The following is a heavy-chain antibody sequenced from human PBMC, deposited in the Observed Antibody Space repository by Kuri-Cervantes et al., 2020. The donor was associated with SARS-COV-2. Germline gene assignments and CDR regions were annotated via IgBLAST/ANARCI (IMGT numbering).Heavy chain of an antibody. Sequence: GESLKISCAASGFTVSSNYMSWVRQAPGKGLEWVSSISSSSSYIYYANSVKGRFTISRDNAKNSLYLQMNSLRAEDTAVYYCVSQGAVYWGQGTLVTVSS. CDR3: VSQGAVY. D-gene: IGHD1-26*01. CDR1: GFTVSSNY. CDR2: ISSSSSYI. J-gene: IGHJ4*02. V-gene: IGHV3-21*01.